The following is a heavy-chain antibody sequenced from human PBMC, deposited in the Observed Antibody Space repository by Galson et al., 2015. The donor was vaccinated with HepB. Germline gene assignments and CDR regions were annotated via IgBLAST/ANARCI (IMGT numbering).Heavy chain of an antibody. V-gene: IGHV3-30*04. CDR3: ARARITMIVVVPFDY. CDR1: GFTFSSYA. Sequence: SLRLSCAASGFTFSSYAMHWVRQAPGKGLEWVAVISYDGSNKYYADSVKGRFTISRDNSKNTLYLQMNSLRAEDTAVYYCARARITMIVVVPFDYWGQGTLVTVSS. CDR2: ISYDGSNK. D-gene: IGHD3-22*01. J-gene: IGHJ4*02.